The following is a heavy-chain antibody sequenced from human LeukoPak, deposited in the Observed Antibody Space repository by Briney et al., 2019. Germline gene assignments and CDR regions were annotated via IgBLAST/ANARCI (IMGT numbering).Heavy chain of an antibody. V-gene: IGHV3-7*03. CDR2: IKQDGSEK. D-gene: IGHD6-19*01. CDR1: GFTFSSYW. CDR3: AKDYGSGYYYFDY. J-gene: IGHJ4*02. Sequence: GGSLRLSCAASGFTFSSYWMSWVRQAPGKGLEWVANIKQDGSEKYYVDSVKGRFTISRDNSRNTLYLQMNSLRAEDTAVYYCAKDYGSGYYYFDYWGQGTLVTLSS.